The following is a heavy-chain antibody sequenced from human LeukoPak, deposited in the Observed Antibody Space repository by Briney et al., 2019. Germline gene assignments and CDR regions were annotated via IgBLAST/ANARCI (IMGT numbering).Heavy chain of an antibody. CDR1: GGSFSGYY. J-gene: IGHJ4*02. V-gene: IGHV4-34*01. Sequence: SETLSLTCAVYGGSFSGYYWGWIRQPPGKGLEWIGEINHSGSTNYNPSLKSRVTISVDTSKNQFSLKLSSVTAADTAVYYCARVATYYYDSSGTSFDYWGQGTLVTVSS. CDR2: INHSGST. CDR3: ARVATYYYDSSGTSFDY. D-gene: IGHD3-22*01.